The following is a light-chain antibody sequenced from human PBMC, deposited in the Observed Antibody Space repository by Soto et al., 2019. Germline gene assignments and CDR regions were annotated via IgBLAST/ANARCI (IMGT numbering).Light chain of an antibody. CDR3: QQYDNWWT. CDR2: GAS. Sequence: EIVLTQSPATLSLSPGERATLSCRANQGISNYLAWYQQKPGQAPRLLIYGASTRATGIPARFSGSGSGTEFTLTISSLQSEDFAVYYCQQYDNWWTFGQGTKVDIK. V-gene: IGKV3-15*01. J-gene: IGKJ1*01. CDR1: QGISNY.